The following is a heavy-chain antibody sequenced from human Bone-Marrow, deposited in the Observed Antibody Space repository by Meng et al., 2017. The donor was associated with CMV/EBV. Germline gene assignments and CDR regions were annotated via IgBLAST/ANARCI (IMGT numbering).Heavy chain of an antibody. J-gene: IGHJ4*02. V-gene: IGHV3-33*03. Sequence: TFSGDDMHWVRQAPGKGLEWVAVIWYDGSDKYYADSVKGRFTISRDNSKNTVFLQMNSLRAEDTAVYYCAKDLKFYDVLTGRLRAPDWGQGTLVTVSS. CDR3: AKDLKFYDVLTGRLRAPD. CDR1: TFSGDD. CDR2: IWYDGSDK. D-gene: IGHD3-9*01.